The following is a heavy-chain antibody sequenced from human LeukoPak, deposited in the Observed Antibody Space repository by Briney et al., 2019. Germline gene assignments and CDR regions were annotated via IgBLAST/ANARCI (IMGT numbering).Heavy chain of an antibody. CDR3: ARGRPHGNDY. J-gene: IGHJ4*02. V-gene: IGHV3-21*01. D-gene: IGHD4-23*01. Sequence: PGGSLRLSCAASGFTVSSYSMNWVRQAPGKGLEWVSSISSTSSYIYYADSMKGRFTISRDNAKNSLYLQMNSLRVEDTAVYYCARGRPHGNDYWGQGTLVTVSS. CDR2: ISSTSSYI. CDR1: GFTVSSYS.